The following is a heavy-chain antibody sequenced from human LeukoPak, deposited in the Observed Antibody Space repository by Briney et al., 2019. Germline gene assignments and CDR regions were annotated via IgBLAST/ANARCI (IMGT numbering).Heavy chain of an antibody. CDR1: GFTFSSYG. Sequence: GGSLRLSCAASGFTFSSYGMHWVRQAPGKGLEWVEVIWYDGSNKYYADSVKGRFTISRDNSKNTLSLQMNSLRAEDTAVYYCARTDETAPAEDFQHWGQGTLVTVSS. V-gene: IGHV3-33*01. J-gene: IGHJ1*01. CDR3: ARTDETAPAEDFQH. CDR2: IWYDGSNK. D-gene: IGHD2-21*02.